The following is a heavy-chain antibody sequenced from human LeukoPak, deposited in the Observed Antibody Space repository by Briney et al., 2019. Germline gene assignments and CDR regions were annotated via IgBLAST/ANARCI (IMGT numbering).Heavy chain of an antibody. CDR3: ARDFSGVGMDV. D-gene: IGHD6-25*01. CDR1: GFTFSSYD. V-gene: IGHV3-13*01. J-gene: IGHJ6*02. CDR2: IGTAGDT. Sequence: GGSLRLSCVASGFTFSSYDMHWVRQATGKGLEWVSAIGTAGDTYYPGCVKGRFTISRENAKDSLYLQMNSLRAGDTAVYYCARDFSGVGMDVWGQGTTVTVSS.